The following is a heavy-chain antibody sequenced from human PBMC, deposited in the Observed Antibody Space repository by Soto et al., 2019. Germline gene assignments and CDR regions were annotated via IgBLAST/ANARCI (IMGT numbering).Heavy chain of an antibody. Sequence: SETLSLTCTVSGGSMRSYSWSWFRRPPGGRLELIGCISYTGSADCSPSLKSRISMSVDTSKNQFSLKLNSVTAADTAVYYCATYYGDYPYFDYWGQGTLVTVSS. J-gene: IGHJ4*02. CDR3: ATYYGDYPYFDY. V-gene: IGHV4-59*03. CDR2: ISYTGSA. D-gene: IGHD4-17*01. CDR1: GGSMRSYS.